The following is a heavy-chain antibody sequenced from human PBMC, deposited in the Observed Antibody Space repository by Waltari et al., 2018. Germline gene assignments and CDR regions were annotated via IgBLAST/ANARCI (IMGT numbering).Heavy chain of an antibody. CDR3: PNNPYWPPARFLREWDY. V-gene: IGHV3-30*02. CDR2: LHYAGSFI. J-gene: IGHJ4*02. Sequence: QVYLVESGGGVVQPGGSLRLPCAASEFILSNYGMHWVRQAPGKGLDSVAFLHYAGSFILLAGSVRGRFTIPRSSPRNTLYLERSNLRTEAPVIYYWPNNPYWPPARFLREWDYWGLGTPVYVSA. D-gene: IGHD2-8*02. CDR1: EFILSNYG.